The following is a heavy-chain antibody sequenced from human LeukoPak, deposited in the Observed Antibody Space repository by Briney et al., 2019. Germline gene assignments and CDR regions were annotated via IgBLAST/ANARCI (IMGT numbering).Heavy chain of an antibody. D-gene: IGHD6-19*01. V-gene: IGHV3-23*01. J-gene: IGHJ4*02. CDR3: AKDQYSSGWYYFDY. CDR1: GFTFNTYG. Sequence: GGSLRLSCAASGFTFNTYGMSWVRQAPGKGLEWVSGISGSGGATYYADSVKGRFTISRDNSKNTLYLQMNSLRAEDTAVYYCAKDQYSSGWYYFDYWGQGTLVTVSS. CDR2: ISGSGGAT.